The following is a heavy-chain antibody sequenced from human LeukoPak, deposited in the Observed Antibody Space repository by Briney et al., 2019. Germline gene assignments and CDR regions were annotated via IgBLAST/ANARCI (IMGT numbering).Heavy chain of an antibody. V-gene: IGHV1-18*01. D-gene: IGHD6-19*01. J-gene: IGHJ4*02. CDR1: DYTFTRYA. CDR2: ISTYDGST. Sequence: ASVKVSCTGSDYTFTRYAISWVRQAPGQGLEWLGWISTYDGSTKFAQSLQGRLTMTRDTSTSTAYMELRSLRPDDTALYYCARDPSNTRGRYIYLDYWGQGTLVTVSS. CDR3: ARDPSNTRGRYIYLDY.